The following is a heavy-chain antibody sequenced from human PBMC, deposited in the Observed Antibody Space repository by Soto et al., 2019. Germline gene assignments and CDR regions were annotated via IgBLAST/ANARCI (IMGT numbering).Heavy chain of an antibody. V-gene: IGHV1-69*06. CDR2: IIPIFGTA. J-gene: IGHJ5*02. CDR3: ARDQGENWNPSDNWFDP. CDR1: GGTFSSYA. Sequence: QVQLVQSGAEVKKPGSSVKVSCKASGGTFSSYAISWVRQAPGQGLEWMGGIIPIFGTANYAQKLQGRVTMTTDTSTSTAYMELRSLRSDDTAVYYCARDQGENWNPSDNWFDPWGQGTLVTVSS. D-gene: IGHD1-1*01.